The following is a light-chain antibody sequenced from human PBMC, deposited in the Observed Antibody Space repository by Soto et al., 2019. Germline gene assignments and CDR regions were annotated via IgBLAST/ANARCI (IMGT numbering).Light chain of an antibody. V-gene: IGKV3-15*01. CDR2: RVS. Sequence: EIVLTQSPATLSLSPGERATLSCRASQSVSSYLAWYQQKPGQAPRLLIFRVSTRATGFPARFSGSGSGTEFNLTISSLQSEDFAIYYCQQYNNWPRATFGGGTKVDIK. CDR3: QQYNNWPRAT. CDR1: QSVSSY. J-gene: IGKJ4*01.